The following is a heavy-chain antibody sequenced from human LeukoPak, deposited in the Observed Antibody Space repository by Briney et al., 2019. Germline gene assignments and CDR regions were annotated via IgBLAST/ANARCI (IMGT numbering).Heavy chain of an antibody. CDR2: ISAYNGNT. CDR3: AREDRGSYFRYFDL. D-gene: IGHD1-26*01. Sequence: GASVKVSCKASGYTFTSYGISWVRQAPGQGLEWMGWISAYNGNTNYAQKFQGRVTITADKSTSTAYMELSSLRSEDTAVYYCAREDRGSYFRYFDLWGRGTLVTVSS. V-gene: IGHV1-18*01. J-gene: IGHJ2*01. CDR1: GYTFTSYG.